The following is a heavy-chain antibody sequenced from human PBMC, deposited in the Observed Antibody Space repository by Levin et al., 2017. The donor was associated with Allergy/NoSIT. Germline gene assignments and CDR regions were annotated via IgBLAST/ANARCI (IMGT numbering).Heavy chain of an antibody. Sequence: SQTLSLTCAVSGASISSTIYYWGWVRQPPGKGLEWIGTIYYSGNTYYTPSLKSRVTISVDTSKNQFSLRLSSVTAADTAVYSCAKRGPYSSSWYTYFDYWGQGTRVTVSS. J-gene: IGHJ4*02. D-gene: IGHD6-13*01. CDR1: GASISSTIYY. CDR3: AKRGPYSSSWYTYFDY. V-gene: IGHV4-39*01. CDR2: IYYSGNT.